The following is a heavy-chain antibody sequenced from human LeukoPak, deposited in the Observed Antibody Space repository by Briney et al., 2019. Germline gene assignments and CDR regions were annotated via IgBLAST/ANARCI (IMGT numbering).Heavy chain of an antibody. CDR1: GFTFIDYD. CDR2: IGIRDDT. CDR3: ARGGIQVSGIDEFDY. D-gene: IGHD6-19*01. Sequence: GGSLRLSCAASGFTFIDYDMHWVRQVIGKGLEWVSAIGIRDDTHYSGSVKGRFTISRENAESSLYLQMNSLRAEDTAVYYCARGGIQVSGIDEFDYWGQGTLVTVSS. V-gene: IGHV3-13*01. J-gene: IGHJ4*02.